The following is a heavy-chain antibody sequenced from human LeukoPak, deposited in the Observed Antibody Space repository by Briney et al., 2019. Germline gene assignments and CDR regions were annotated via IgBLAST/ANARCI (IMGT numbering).Heavy chain of an antibody. D-gene: IGHD2-15*01. CDR1: GDSISHNY. CDR3: ARTPYGTRFDY. J-gene: IGHJ4*02. Sequence: SETLSLTCNVSGDSISHNYWSWIRQPPGEGLEWIGYVYYSGSTKHNPSLKSRVTMSVDTSKNQISLNLRSVTAADTAVYYCARTPYGTRFDYWGQGTLVTVSS. CDR2: VYYSGST. V-gene: IGHV4-59*01.